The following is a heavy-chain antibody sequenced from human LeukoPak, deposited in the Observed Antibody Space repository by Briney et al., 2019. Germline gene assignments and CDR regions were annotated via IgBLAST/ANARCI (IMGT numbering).Heavy chain of an antibody. V-gene: IGHV4-59*08. CDR1: GFTFSSYG. CDR2: IYYSGST. Sequence: GSLRLSCAASGFTFSSYGMSWIRQPPGKRLEWIGYIYYSGSTSYNPSLKSRVTISVDTSKNQISLKLGSVTAADTAVYYCARADYGDYYDYWGQGTLVTVSS. J-gene: IGHJ4*02. D-gene: IGHD4-17*01. CDR3: ARADYGDYYDY.